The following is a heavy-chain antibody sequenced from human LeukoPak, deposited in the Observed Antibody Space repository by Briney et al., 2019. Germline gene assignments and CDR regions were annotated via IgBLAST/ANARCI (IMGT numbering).Heavy chain of an antibody. CDR2: IYYSGST. J-gene: IGHJ1*01. V-gene: IGHV4-39*01. Sequence: PSETLSLTCTVSGGSISSSCYYWGWIRQPPGKGLEWIGSIYYSGSTYYNPSLKSRVTISVDTSKNQFSLKLSSVTAADTAVYYCARHFASPGPYCSSTSCLISPADRGGYFQHWGQGTLVTVSS. CDR3: ARHFASPGPYCSSTSCLISPADRGGYFQH. D-gene: IGHD2-2*01. CDR1: GGSISSSCYY.